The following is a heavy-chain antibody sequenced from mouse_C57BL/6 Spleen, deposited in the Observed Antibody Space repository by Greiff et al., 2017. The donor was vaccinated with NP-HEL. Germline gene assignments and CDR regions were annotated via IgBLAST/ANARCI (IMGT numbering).Heavy chain of an antibody. J-gene: IGHJ3*01. CDR2: INPYNGDT. D-gene: IGHD2-4*01. CDR1: GYSFTGYF. V-gene: IGHV1-20*01. Sequence: EVKLVESGPELVKPGDSVKISCKASGYSFTGYFMNWVMQSHGKSLEWIGRINPYNGDTFYNQKFKGKATLTVDKSSSTAHMELRSLTSEDSAVYYCARDDYDGGPWFAYWGQGTLVTVSA. CDR3: ARDDYDGGPWFAY.